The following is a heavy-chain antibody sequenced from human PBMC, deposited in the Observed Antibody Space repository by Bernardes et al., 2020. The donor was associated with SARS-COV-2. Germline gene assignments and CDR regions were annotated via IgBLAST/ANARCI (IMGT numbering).Heavy chain of an antibody. J-gene: IGHJ4*02. CDR2: IRGSGPNK. V-gene: IGHV3-23*01. CDR3: AKSGSGYTSGNHYFDS. CDR1: GFTFPKYG. Sequence: GGSLRLSCAASGFTFPKYGMNWVRQAPGKGLEWVSYIRGSGPNKYYADSVKGRFTISRDNSKNTLYLQMNSLRAEDTALYYCAKSGSGYTSGNHYFDSWGQGSLVTVSS. D-gene: IGHD3-3*01.